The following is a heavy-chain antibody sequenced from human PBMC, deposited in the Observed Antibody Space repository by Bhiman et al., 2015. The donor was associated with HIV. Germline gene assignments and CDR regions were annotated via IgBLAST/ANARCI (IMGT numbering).Heavy chain of an antibody. CDR3: ARVRHLGRENWFDP. CDR1: GFTFSDYD. J-gene: IGHJ5*01. D-gene: IGHD1-26*01. V-gene: IGHV3-11*04. Sequence: QVQLVESGGGLVKPGGSLRLSCIASGFTFSDYDMSWIRLAPGKGLEWISYVSSGGPTIYYADSVKGRFAISRDNARNLLYLQMNSLRVEDTALYFCARVRHLGRENWFDPWGQGVLVTVSS. CDR2: VSSGGPTI.